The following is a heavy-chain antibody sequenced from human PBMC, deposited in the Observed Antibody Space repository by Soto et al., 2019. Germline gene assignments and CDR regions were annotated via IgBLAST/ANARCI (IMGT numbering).Heavy chain of an antibody. J-gene: IGHJ6*02. Sequence: PGGSLRLSCAASGFTFSSYSMNWVRQAPGKGLEWVSSISSSSSYIYYADSVKGRFTISRDNAKNSLYLQMNSLRAEDTAVYYCARDQLLWFGELLDYYYYGMDVWGQGTTVTVSS. CDR1: GFTFSSYS. CDR3: ARDQLLWFGELLDYYYYGMDV. D-gene: IGHD3-10*01. CDR2: ISSSSSYI. V-gene: IGHV3-21*01.